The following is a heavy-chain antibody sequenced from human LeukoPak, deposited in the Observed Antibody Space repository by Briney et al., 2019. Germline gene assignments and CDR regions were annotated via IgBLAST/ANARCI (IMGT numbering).Heavy chain of an antibody. CDR2: IYYSGST. CDR3: AATQRWLQFDC. D-gene: IGHD5-24*01. J-gene: IGHJ4*02. V-gene: IGHV4-59*01. CDR1: GASLSTYC. Sequence: PSETLSLTCFVSGASLSTYCWSWIRQPPGKGLEWIGYIYYSGSTNYNPSLKSRITMSLDTSKNQLSLKLSSVTAADTAVYYCAATQRWLQFDCWGQGALVTVSS.